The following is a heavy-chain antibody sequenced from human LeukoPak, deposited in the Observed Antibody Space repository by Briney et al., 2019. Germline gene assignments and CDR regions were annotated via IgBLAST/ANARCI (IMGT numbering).Heavy chain of an antibody. D-gene: IGHD3-3*01. Sequence: GGSLRLSCAASGFTFSSYAMGWVRQAPGKGLEWVSAISGSGGSTYYADSVKGRFTISRDNSKNTLYLQMNSLRAEDTAVYYCAKDSTLRFSMDVWGQGTTVTVSS. J-gene: IGHJ6*02. CDR3: AKDSTLRFSMDV. V-gene: IGHV3-23*01. CDR2: ISGSGGST. CDR1: GFTFSSYA.